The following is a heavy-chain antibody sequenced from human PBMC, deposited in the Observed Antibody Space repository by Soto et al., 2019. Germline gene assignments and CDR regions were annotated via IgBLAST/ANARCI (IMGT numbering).Heavy chain of an antibody. Sequence: EVQLVESGGGLIQPGESLRLSCAASGFTFSNYWMHWVRQVPGKGLVWVSGINGEGSSPRSADSVKGRVTISRDNAKNALYLQMTFVRVEDTAVYFCARALTKGAYGMDVWGQGTTVTVSS. CDR3: ARALTKGAYGMDV. CDR2: INGEGSSP. CDR1: GFTFSNYW. J-gene: IGHJ6*02. V-gene: IGHV3-74*01.